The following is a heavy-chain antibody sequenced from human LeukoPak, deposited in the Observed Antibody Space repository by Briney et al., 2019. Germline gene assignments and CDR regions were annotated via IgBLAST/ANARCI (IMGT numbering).Heavy chain of an antibody. V-gene: IGHV4-34*01. CDR1: GGSFSGYC. CDR3: ARASSGWYLGNWFDP. D-gene: IGHD6-19*01. Sequence: SETLSLTCAVYGGSFSGYCWSWIRQPPGKGLEWIGEINHSGSTNYNPSLKSRVTMSVDTSKNQFSLKLSSVTAADTAVYYCARASSGWYLGNWFDPWGQGTLVTVSS. CDR2: INHSGST. J-gene: IGHJ5*02.